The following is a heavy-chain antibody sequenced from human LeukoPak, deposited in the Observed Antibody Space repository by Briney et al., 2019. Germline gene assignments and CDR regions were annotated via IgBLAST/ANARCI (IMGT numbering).Heavy chain of an antibody. CDR3: ARGQGTVTTH. D-gene: IGHD4-17*01. J-gene: IGHJ4*02. V-gene: IGHV4-34*01. CDR1: GGSFSGYY. CDR2: INHSGSA. Sequence: SETLSLTCAVSGGSFSGYYWTWIRQHPGKGLEWIGEINHSGSANYNPSLKSRVTISLDTSKKQFPLKLSSVTAADTAVYYCARGQGTVTTHWGQGTLVTVSS.